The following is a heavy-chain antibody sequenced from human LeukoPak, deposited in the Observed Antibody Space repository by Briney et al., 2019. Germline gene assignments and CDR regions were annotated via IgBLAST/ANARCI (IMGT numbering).Heavy chain of an antibody. J-gene: IGHJ4*02. CDR1: GGSTSSSNW. V-gene: IGHV4-4*02. CDR3: ATQQRNPYYDSSGYDY. Sequence: SGTLSLTCAVSGGSTSSSNWWSWVRQPPGKGLEWIGYIYYSGSTNYNPSLKSRVTISVDTSKNQFSLKLSSMTAADTAVYYCATQQRNPYYDSSGYDYWGQGTLVTVSS. D-gene: IGHD3-22*01. CDR2: IYYSGST.